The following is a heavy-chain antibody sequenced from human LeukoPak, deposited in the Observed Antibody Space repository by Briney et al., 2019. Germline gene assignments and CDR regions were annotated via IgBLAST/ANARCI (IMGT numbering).Heavy chain of an antibody. J-gene: IGHJ4*02. V-gene: IGHV4-61*02. CDR1: GGSISSGSYY. CDR3: ARDGSSSWYDY. D-gene: IGHD6-13*01. Sequence: SETLSLTCTVSGGSISSGSYYWSWIRQPAGRGLEWIGRIYTSGSTNYNPSLKSRVTISVDTSKNQFSLKLSSVTAADTAVYYCARDGSSSWYDYWGQGTLVTVSS. CDR2: IYTSGST.